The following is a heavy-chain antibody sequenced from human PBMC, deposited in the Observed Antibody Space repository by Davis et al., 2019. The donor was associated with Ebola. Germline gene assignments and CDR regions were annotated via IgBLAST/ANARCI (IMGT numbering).Heavy chain of an antibody. CDR3: ARGVLQGTFDV. V-gene: IGHV1-18*01. D-gene: IGHD3-10*01. Sequence: AASVKVSCKASGYSFTSYGFTWVRQAPGQGLEWMGWISAYNGNTNYAQKFQGRVTITADKSTSAAYLELSSLTSDDTAVYYCARGVLQGTFDVWGQGTMVTVSS. J-gene: IGHJ3*01. CDR1: GYSFTSYG. CDR2: ISAYNGNT.